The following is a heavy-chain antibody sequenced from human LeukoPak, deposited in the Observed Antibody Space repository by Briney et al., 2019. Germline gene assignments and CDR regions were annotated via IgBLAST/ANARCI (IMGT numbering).Heavy chain of an antibody. V-gene: IGHV3-33*06. CDR2: IWYDGSNK. Sequence: GGSLRLSCAASGFTFSSYGMHWVRQARGKGLEWVVVIWYDGSNKYYADSVKGRFTISRDNSKNTLYLQMNSLRAEDTAVYYCAKVRVKYSSYLDAFDIWGQGTMVTVSS. D-gene: IGHD6-6*01. CDR3: AKVRVKYSSYLDAFDI. CDR1: GFTFSSYG. J-gene: IGHJ3*02.